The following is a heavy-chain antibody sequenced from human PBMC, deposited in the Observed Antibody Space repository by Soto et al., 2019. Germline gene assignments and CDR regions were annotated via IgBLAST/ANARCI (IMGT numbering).Heavy chain of an antibody. CDR1: GYTFTRYG. J-gene: IGHJ6*02. CDR3: AKNGQPPYYYYGMDV. V-gene: IGHV1-18*01. Sequence: ASVKVACKASGYTFTRYGISWVRQAPGQGLEWMGWISGYNGDTKYAQKFQGRVTMTVDTSTTTAYMELRSLTSDDRAVYYCAKNGQPPYYYYGMDVWGQGTTVTVSS. CDR2: ISGYNGDT. D-gene: IGHD2-8*01.